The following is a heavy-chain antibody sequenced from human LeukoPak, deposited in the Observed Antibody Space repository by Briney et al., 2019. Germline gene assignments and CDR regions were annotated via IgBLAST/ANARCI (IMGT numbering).Heavy chain of an antibody. V-gene: IGHV4-30-2*01. CDR2: IYHSGST. CDR1: GGSISSGGYY. CDR3: ARAVATVVTNLDY. Sequence: SETLSLTCTVSGGSISSGGYYWSWIRQPPGKGLEWIGYIYHSGSTYYNPSPKSRVTISVDRSKNQFSLKLSSVTAAGTAVYYCARAVATVVTNLDYWGQGTLVTVSS. J-gene: IGHJ4*02. D-gene: IGHD4-23*01.